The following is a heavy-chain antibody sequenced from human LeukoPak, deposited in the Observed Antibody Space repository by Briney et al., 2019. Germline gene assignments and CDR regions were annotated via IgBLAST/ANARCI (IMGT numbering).Heavy chain of an antibody. J-gene: IGHJ5*02. CDR2: VYYSGST. CDR3: ARESPQGWFDP. CDR1: SGSISSNY. Sequence: KSSETLSLTCTVSSGSISSNYWSWIRQPPGKGLEWIGYVYYSGSTSYSPSLKNRVTISVGTSKNQFSLKLSSVTAADTAVYYCARESPQGWFDPWGQGTLVTVSS. V-gene: IGHV4-59*01.